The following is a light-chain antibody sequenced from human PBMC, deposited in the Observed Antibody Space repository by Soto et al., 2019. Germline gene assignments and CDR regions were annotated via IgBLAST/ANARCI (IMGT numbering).Light chain of an antibody. CDR2: GAS. CDR1: QSVSSN. CDR3: RAWT. J-gene: IGKJ1*01. V-gene: IGKV3-15*01. Sequence: EIVMTQSPATLSVSPGERATLSCRASQSVSSNLAWYQQKPGQAPRLLIYGASTRATGIPARFSGSGSGTEFTLTISSLQSEDFAVYYGRAWTFGQGTKVEIK.